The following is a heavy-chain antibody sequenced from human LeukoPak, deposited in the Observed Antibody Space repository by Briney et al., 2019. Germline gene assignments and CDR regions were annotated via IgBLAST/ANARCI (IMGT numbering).Heavy chain of an antibody. V-gene: IGHV4-34*01. CDR3: ARLGYYYDSSGYRDY. J-gene: IGHJ4*02. CDR1: GGSFSGYY. D-gene: IGHD3-22*01. Sequence: NPSETLSLTCAVYGGSFSGYYWSWIHQPPGKGLEWIGEINHSGSTNYNPSLKSRVTISVDTSKNQFSLKLSSVTAADTAVYYCARLGYYYDSSGYRDYWAQGTLVTVSS. CDR2: INHSGST.